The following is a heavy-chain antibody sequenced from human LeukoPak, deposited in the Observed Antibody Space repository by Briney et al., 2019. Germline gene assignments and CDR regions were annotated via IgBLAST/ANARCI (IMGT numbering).Heavy chain of an antibody. CDR1: GGSISSSSYY. CDR3: ARVQSRLSWFDP. CDR2: IYYSGST. Sequence: SETLSLTCTVSGGSISSSSYYWGWIRQPPGKGLEWIGSIYYSGSTYYNPSLKSRVTISVDTSKNQFSLKLSSVTAADTAVYYCARVQSRLSWFDPWGRGTLVTVSS. J-gene: IGHJ5*02. V-gene: IGHV4-39*07.